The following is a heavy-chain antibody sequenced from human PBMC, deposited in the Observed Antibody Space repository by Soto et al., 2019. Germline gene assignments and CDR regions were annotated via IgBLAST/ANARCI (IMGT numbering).Heavy chain of an antibody. Sequence: GGSLRLSCVASGFTFSSYGMHWVRQAPGKGLEWVAVIWYDASNKYYADSVKGRFTISRDNTKNTMYLQMNSLRAEDTAVYYCARDPIGPGIFDYWGQGTLVTVSS. CDR3: ARDPIGPGIFDY. J-gene: IGHJ4*02. D-gene: IGHD1-26*01. V-gene: IGHV3-33*01. CDR2: IWYDASNK. CDR1: GFTFSSYG.